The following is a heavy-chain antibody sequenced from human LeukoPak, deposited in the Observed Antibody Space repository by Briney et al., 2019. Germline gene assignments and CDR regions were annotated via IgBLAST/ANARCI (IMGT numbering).Heavy chain of an antibody. CDR3: ARGYSVGSENYFDF. V-gene: IGHV3-23*01. J-gene: IGHJ4*02. D-gene: IGHD6-19*01. CDR2: ISGSGGST. Sequence: GGSLRLSCAASGFTFSSYAMSWVRQAPGKGLEWVSAISGSGGSTYYADSVKGRFTISRDNSKNTLYLRMNSLRAEDTAVYYCARGYSVGSENYFDFWGQGTLVTVSS. CDR1: GFTFSSYA.